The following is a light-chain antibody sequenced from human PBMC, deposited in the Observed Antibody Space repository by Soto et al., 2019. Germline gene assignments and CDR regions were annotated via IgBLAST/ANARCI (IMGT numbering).Light chain of an antibody. CDR2: DAS. CDR3: QQYNSYPRT. J-gene: IGKJ4*01. CDR1: QSISSW. Sequence: DILMTQSPSTLSASLGDRATLTCRASQSISSWLAWYQQKPGKAPKLLIYDASSLESGVPSRFSGSGSGTEFTLTISSLQPDDFATYYCQQYNSYPRTFGGGTKVDI. V-gene: IGKV1-5*01.